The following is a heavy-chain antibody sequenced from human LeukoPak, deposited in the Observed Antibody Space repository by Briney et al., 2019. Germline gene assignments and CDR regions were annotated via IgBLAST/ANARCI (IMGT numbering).Heavy chain of an antibody. D-gene: IGHD5-24*01. CDR1: GFTFRTYA. J-gene: IGHJ4*02. CDR2: ISGSGNGT. V-gene: IGHV3-23*01. Sequence: GGSLRLSCTASGFTFRTYAMTWVRQAPGKGLEWLSGISGSGNGTYYADSVKGRFTISRDNSKNMVYLQMNSLTVEDAATYYCAKRTMSAFDSWGQGTLLIVSS. CDR3: AKRTMSAFDS.